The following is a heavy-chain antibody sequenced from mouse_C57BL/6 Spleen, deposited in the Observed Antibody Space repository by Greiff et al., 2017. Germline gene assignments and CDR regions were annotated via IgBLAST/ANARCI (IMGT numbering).Heavy chain of an antibody. Sequence: EVKLEESGEGLVKPGGSLKLSCAASGFTFSSYAMSWVRQTPEKRLEWVAYISSGGDYIYYADTVKGRFTISRDNARNTLYLQMSSLKSEDTAMYYCTRDQDYYGSSSYYAMDYWGQGTSVTVSS. V-gene: IGHV5-9-1*02. CDR2: ISSGGDYI. D-gene: IGHD1-1*01. J-gene: IGHJ4*01. CDR1: GFTFSSYA. CDR3: TRDQDYYGSSSYYAMDY.